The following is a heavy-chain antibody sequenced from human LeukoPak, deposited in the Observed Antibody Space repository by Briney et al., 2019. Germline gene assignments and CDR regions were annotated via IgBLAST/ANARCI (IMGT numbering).Heavy chain of an antibody. CDR2: IYHSGST. CDR3: ARDGSVSSSSGQENYYYYYMDV. V-gene: IGHV4-30-2*01. CDR1: GGSISSGGYY. D-gene: IGHD6-6*01. J-gene: IGHJ6*03. Sequence: PSETLSLTCTVSGGSISSGGYYWSWIRQPPGKGLEWIGYIYHSGSTYYNPSLKSRVTISVDRSKNQFSLKLSSVTAADTAVYYCARDGSVSSSSGQENYYYYYMDVWGKGTTVTVSS.